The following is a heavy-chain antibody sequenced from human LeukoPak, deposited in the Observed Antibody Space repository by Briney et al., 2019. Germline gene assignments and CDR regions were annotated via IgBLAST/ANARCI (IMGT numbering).Heavy chain of an antibody. J-gene: IGHJ6*03. V-gene: IGHV1-2*02. D-gene: IGHD1/OR15-1a*01. CDR2: INPNSGGT. CDR1: GYTFTDYY. CDR3: ARATVATFYYMDV. Sequence: GASVKVSCKASGYTFTDYYMHWVRQAPGQGLEWMGWINPNSGGTNYAQKFQGRVTMTRDTSISTAYMELSRLRSDDTAVYYCARATVATFYYMDVWGKGTTVTVSS.